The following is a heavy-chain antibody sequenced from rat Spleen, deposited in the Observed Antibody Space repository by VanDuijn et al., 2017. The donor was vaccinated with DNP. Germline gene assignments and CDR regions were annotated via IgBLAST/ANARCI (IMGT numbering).Heavy chain of an antibody. V-gene: IGHV2-15*01. J-gene: IGHJ2*01. CDR1: GFSLSSYH. CDR3: TREREPNKNPYYFDC. CDR2: IWAAGGT. D-gene: IGHD3-8*01. Sequence: QVQLKESGPGLVQPSQTLSLTCTVSGFSLSSYHVSWVRQPPGKSLVWMGSIWAAGGTNYNSAVQSRLSISRDTSKSQVFLRMHSLQTEDTAIYFCTREREPNKNPYYFDCWGQGVRVTVSS.